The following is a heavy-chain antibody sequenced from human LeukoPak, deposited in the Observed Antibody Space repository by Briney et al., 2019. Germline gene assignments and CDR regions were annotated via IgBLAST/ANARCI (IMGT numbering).Heavy chain of an antibody. CDR2: ISYDGSNK. CDR1: GFTFSSYA. V-gene: IGHV3-30-3*01. D-gene: IGHD6-6*01. J-gene: IGHJ4*02. Sequence: GGSLRLSCAAPGFTFSSYAMHWVRQAPGKGLEWVAVISYDGSNKYYADSVKGRFTISRDNSKNTLYLQMNSLRAEDTAVYYCARDSQPARRRYFDYWGQGTLVTVSS. CDR3: ARDSQPARRRYFDY.